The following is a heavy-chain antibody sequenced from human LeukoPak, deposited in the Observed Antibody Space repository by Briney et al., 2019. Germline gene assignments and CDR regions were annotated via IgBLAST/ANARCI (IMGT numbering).Heavy chain of an antibody. CDR3: ARDSGYSNSGWFDP. Sequence: PSETLFLTCTVSGDSISTYYWSWIRQPPGKGLEWIGYIYYSGSTYYNPSLKSRVTISVDTSKNQFSLKLSSVTAADTAVYYCARDSGYSNSGWFDPWGQGTLVTVSS. V-gene: IGHV4-59*06. J-gene: IGHJ5*02. CDR1: GDSISTYY. D-gene: IGHD4-11*01. CDR2: IYYSGST.